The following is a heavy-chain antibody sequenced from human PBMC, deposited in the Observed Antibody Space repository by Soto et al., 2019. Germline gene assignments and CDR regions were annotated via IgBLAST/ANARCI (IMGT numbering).Heavy chain of an antibody. Sequence: EVQLLESGGGLVQPGGSLRLSCVASGVTFTTNAMDWVRQAPGKGLEWVSFISVDDGSGNYADSVKGRFPISRDNSKNTLYLQLNSRRAEDTAIYYCVKDASGWKSRGSFDLWGRGTMVTVSS. J-gene: IGHJ3*01. CDR2: ISVDDGSG. V-gene: IGHV3-23*01. CDR3: VKDASGWKSRGSFDL. D-gene: IGHD6-19*01. CDR1: GVTFTTNA.